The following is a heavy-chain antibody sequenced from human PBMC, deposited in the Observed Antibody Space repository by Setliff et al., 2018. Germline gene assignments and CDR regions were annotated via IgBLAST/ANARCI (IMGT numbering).Heavy chain of an antibody. CDR2: INHSGST. V-gene: IGHV4-39*01. J-gene: IGHJ4*02. Sequence: SETLSLTCTVSGGSISSSSYYWGWIRQPPGKGLEWIGEINHSGSTNYNPSLKSRVTISVDTSKNQFSLRLTSVTAADTAVYYCARVRKWFPVYYFEYWGQGTPVTVSS. D-gene: IGHD3-22*01. CDR3: ARVRKWFPVYYFEY. CDR1: GGSISSSSYY.